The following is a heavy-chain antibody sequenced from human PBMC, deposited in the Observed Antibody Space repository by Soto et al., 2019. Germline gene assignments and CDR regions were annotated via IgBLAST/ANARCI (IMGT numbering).Heavy chain of an antibody. D-gene: IGHD2-15*01. V-gene: IGHV3-23*01. CDR1: GFIFSTYA. CDR3: ATRTDRGALRSQADVDY. Sequence: GGSLRLSCAASGFIFSTYAMSWVRQAPGEGLEWVSAISDSVGRTYYDDSVQGRLTISRDNSKNTLFLQMSTLRAEDTAMYYCATRTDRGALRSQADVDYWGQGTMVTLSS. CDR2: ISDSVGRT. J-gene: IGHJ4*03.